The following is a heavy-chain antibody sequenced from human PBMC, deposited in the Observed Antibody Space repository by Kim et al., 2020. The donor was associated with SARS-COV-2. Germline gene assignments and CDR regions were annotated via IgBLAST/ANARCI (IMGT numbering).Heavy chain of an antibody. CDR2: VSAQDRK. V-gene: IGHV3-23*01. CDR3: AWYWIGHDSRLDY. Sequence: GGSLRLSCEASGFSFVDYGMTWVRQAPGKVLEWVSSVSAQDRKYYADSVEGRFTISRATSTTTLLLQMASLRAEDSPIYFCAWYWIGHDSRLDYWGHGSL. J-gene: IGHJ4*01. CDR1: GFSFVDYG. D-gene: IGHD6-13*01.